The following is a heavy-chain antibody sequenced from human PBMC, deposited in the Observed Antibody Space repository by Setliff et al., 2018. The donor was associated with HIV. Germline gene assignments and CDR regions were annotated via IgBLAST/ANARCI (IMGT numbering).Heavy chain of an antibody. CDR2: IYSDGST. V-gene: IGHV3-66*02. Sequence: GGSLRLSCAASGFTVSSYYMAWVRQGPGKGLEWVSTIYSDGSTYHADSVKGRFTLSRDTSKNTLSLQMNTLRPEDTAVYFCARVRLYSSALDYWGQGTLVTVSS. D-gene: IGHD3-22*01. J-gene: IGHJ4*02. CDR3: ARVRLYSSALDY. CDR1: GFTVSSYY.